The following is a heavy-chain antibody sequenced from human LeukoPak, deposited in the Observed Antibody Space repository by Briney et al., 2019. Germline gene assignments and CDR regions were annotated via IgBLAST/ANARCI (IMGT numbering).Heavy chain of an antibody. CDR2: IRYDGSTK. V-gene: IGHV3-30*02. CDR3: AKDQTALVLVPSCFDY. Sequence: HPGGSLRLSCAASGFSFNTYGFHWVRQAPGKGLEWVAFIRYDGSTKYYGDSVKGRFTMSRDNSKNTLYLQMNSLRAEDTAVYYCAKDQTALVLVPSCFDYWGQGILVTVSS. D-gene: IGHD2-8*02. J-gene: IGHJ4*02. CDR1: GFSFNTYG.